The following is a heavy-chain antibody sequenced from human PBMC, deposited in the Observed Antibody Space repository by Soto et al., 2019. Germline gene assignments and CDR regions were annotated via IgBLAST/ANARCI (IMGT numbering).Heavy chain of an antibody. D-gene: IGHD3-9*01. J-gene: IGHJ6*02. CDR2: IYNSGTT. CDR1: GGAVTSGSHC. CDR3: ARERGGYDILTGWNYYYYGMDV. Sequence: SETLSLTCTVSGGAVTSGSHCWSWIRQSPGKGLEWIGYIYNSGTTKYNPSLNSRVSISVDTSNNQFSLRLTSLTAADTAVYYCARERGGYDILTGWNYYYYGMDVWGQGTTVTVSS. V-gene: IGHV4-61*01.